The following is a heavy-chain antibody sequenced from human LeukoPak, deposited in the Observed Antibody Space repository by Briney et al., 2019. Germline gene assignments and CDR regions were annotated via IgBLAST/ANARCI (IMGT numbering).Heavy chain of an antibody. Sequence: SVKVSRKASGGTFSSYAISWVRQAPGQGLEWMGGIIPIFGTANYAQKFQGRVTITADESTSTAYMELSSLRSEDTAVYYCAGDLVVGATSDFIDYWGQGTLVTVSS. D-gene: IGHD1-26*01. CDR3: AGDLVVGATSDFIDY. CDR2: IIPIFGTA. J-gene: IGHJ4*02. V-gene: IGHV1-69*13. CDR1: GGTFSSYA.